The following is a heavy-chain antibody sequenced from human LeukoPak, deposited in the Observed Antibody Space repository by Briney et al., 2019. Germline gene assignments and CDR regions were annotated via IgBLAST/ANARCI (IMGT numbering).Heavy chain of an antibody. V-gene: IGHV4-59*01. CDR2: IYNSGRA. D-gene: IGHD3-9*01. CDR1: GGSISSYY. J-gene: IGHJ4*02. CDR3: ARPGYPRGYFDS. Sequence: SETLSLTCTLSGGSISSYYRSWVRHPPGEGLGWIGYIYNSGRATYNTSPKSRVTISVATSTNQYSLKLSYMTAADTAGYYCARPGYPRGYFDSWGQGTLVTVSS.